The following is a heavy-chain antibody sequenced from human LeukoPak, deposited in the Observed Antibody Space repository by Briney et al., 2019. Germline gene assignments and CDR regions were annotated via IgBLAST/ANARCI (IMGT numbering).Heavy chain of an antibody. CDR2: IYYSGNT. V-gene: IGHV4-59*01. D-gene: IGHD6-13*01. CDR3: ARAPRIAAAGPLFDY. J-gene: IGHJ4*02. Sequence: SETLSLTXTVSGGSISSYYWSWIRQPPGKRLEWIGYIYYSGNTNYNPSLKSRVTISVDTSKNQFSLKLSSVTAADTAVYYCARAPRIAAAGPLFDYWGQGTLVTVSS. CDR1: GGSISSYY.